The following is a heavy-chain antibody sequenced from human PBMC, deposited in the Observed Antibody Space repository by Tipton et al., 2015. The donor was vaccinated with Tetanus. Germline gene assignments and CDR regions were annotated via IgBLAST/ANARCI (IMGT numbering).Heavy chain of an antibody. CDR2: IYPGASDA. D-gene: IGHD6-6*01. V-gene: IGHV5-51*01. CDR3: ARHPSQDAFDI. CDR1: GYSFTSYS. Sequence: LVQSGAEVKKPGESLKISCKGSGYSFTSYSIGWVRQMSGKGLEWMGIIYPGASDAIYSPSFQGQVTISADNSIRTAYVQWSSLKASDTAMYYCARHPSQDAFDIWGQGTMVTVSS. J-gene: IGHJ3*02.